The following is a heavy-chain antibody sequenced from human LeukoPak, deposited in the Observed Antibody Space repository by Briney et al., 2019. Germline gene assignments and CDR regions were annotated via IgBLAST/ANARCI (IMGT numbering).Heavy chain of an antibody. CDR1: GYTFTSYG. Sequence: GASVKVSCKASGYTFTSYGISWVRQAPGQGLEWMGWISAYNGNTNYAQKLQGRVTMTTDTSTSTAYMELRSLRSDDTAVYYCARRGLTNEDTYCNSTGCYIASGDWFDPWGQGTLSPSPQ. J-gene: IGHJ5*02. CDR2: ISAYNGNT. CDR3: ARRGLTNEDTYCNSTGCYIASGDWFDP. D-gene: IGHD2-2*02. V-gene: IGHV1-18*01.